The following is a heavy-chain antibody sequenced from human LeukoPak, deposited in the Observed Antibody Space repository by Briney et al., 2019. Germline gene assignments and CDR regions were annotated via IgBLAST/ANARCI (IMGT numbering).Heavy chain of an antibody. CDR1: GGSISSSSYY. V-gene: IGHV4-39*07. Sequence: SETLSLTCTVSGGSISSSSYYWGWIRQPPGKGLEWIGSIYYSGSTYYNPSLKSRVTISVDTSKNQFSLKLSSVTAADTAVYYCAGIAAAGSYYYYYYMDVWGKGTTVTVSS. J-gene: IGHJ6*03. D-gene: IGHD6-13*01. CDR3: AGIAAAGSYYYYYYMDV. CDR2: IYYSGST.